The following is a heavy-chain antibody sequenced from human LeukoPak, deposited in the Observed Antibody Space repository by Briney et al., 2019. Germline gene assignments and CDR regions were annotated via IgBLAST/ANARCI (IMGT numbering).Heavy chain of an antibody. Sequence: ASVTVSFKASGYTFTIYGISWVRQAPGQGLEWMGWISAYNGNTNYAQKLQGRVTITTDTSTSTAYMELRSLRSDDTAVYYCARVGGLQLWPTHDYWGQGTLVTVSS. CDR1: GYTFTIYG. J-gene: IGHJ4*02. D-gene: IGHD5-18*01. CDR2: ISAYNGNT. V-gene: IGHV1-18*01. CDR3: ARVGGLQLWPTHDY.